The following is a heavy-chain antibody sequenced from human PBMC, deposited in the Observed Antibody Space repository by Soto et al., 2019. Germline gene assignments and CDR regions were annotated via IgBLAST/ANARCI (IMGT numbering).Heavy chain of an antibody. CDR2: VYHSGST. Sequence: QVQLQESGPGLVKPSETLSLTCTVSGASVTSDNYYWAWIRQPPGKVLEWIGYVYHSGSTNYNISLKSRVTISIDTSKNQFSLKLGSVTAADTAVYYCARRKYVYESSGYPFDYWGQGTLVTVSS. V-gene: IGHV4-61*01. D-gene: IGHD3-22*01. CDR1: GASVTSDNYY. J-gene: IGHJ4*02. CDR3: ARRKYVYESSGYPFDY.